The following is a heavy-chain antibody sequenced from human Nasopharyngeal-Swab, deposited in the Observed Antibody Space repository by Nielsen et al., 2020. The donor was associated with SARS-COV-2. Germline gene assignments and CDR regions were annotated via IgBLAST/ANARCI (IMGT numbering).Heavy chain of an antibody. V-gene: IGHV3-7*01. D-gene: IGHD6-13*01. CDR3: ARGYSSPDV. Sequence: GESLKITCAASGFTVSSYWMSWVRQAPGKGLEWVANIKQDGSEKYYVDSVKGRFTISRDNAKNSLYLQMNSLRAEDTAVYYCARGYSSPDVWGKGTTVTVSS. J-gene: IGHJ6*04. CDR1: GFTVSSYW. CDR2: IKQDGSEK.